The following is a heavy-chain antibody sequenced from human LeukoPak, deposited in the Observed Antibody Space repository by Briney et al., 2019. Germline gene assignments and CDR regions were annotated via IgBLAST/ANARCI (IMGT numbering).Heavy chain of an antibody. D-gene: IGHD5-18*01. V-gene: IGHV3-33*01. CDR1: EFAFSSHG. J-gene: IGHJ4*02. CDR2: IRYDGSNK. CDR3: ERDRGPGYSYGVLDY. Sequence: GGSLRLSCAATEFAFSSHGMHWVRQAAGKVQEWGAVIRYDGSNKYYADSVNGRSTISRDNYKNTQLLQMNILRSETTTDYYCERDRGPGYSYGVLDYWGQGPLVTVSS.